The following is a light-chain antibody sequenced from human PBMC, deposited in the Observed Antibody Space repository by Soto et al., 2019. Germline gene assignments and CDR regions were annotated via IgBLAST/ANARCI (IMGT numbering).Light chain of an antibody. CDR1: QTVSSSY. V-gene: IGKV3-20*01. CDR2: GAS. J-gene: IGKJ1*01. CDR3: QLPKR. Sequence: IVLTQSPGTLSLSPGERATLSCRASQTVSSSYLTWYQQKPGQAPRLLIYGASSRATGLPDRFSGSGSETDFTLPISRLDPEDFVVYYCQLPKRFGQGTKVEIK.